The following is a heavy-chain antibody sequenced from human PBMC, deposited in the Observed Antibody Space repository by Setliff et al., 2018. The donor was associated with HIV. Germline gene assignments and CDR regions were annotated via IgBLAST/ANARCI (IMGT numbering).Heavy chain of an antibody. CDR1: GFTFSRYA. J-gene: IGHJ4*02. CDR2: ISDDGSTK. D-gene: IGHD4-4*01. V-gene: IGHV3-30*04. Sequence: GSLRLSCAASGFTFSRYAMHWVRQAPGKGLEWVALISDDGSTKYYADSVKGRFIISRDNSKNTLYLQMNCLRPDDTSVYYCATPPADYRNYWGQGTLVT. CDR3: ATPPADYRNY.